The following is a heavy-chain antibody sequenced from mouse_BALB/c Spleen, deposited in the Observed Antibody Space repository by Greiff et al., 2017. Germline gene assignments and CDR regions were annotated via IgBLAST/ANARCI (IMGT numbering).Heavy chain of an antibody. Sequence: EVKLMESGPGLVKPSQSLSLTCTVTGYSITSDYAWNWIRQFPGNKLEWMGYISYSGSTSYNPSLKSRISITRDTSKNQFFLQLNSVTTEDTATYYCAREFITTAPYYFDYWGQGTTLTVSS. J-gene: IGHJ2*01. CDR2: ISYSGST. CDR1: GYSITSDYA. CDR3: AREFITTAPYYFDY. V-gene: IGHV3-2*02. D-gene: IGHD1-2*01.